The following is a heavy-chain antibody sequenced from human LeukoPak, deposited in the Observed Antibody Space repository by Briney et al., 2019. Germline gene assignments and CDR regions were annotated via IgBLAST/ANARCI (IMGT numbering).Heavy chain of an antibody. D-gene: IGHD5-18*01. CDR2: INWNGGST. CDR3: ARDLSGVAGYTYGRGIDY. J-gene: IGHJ4*02. Sequence: PSGGSLRLSCAAFGFIFDDYGMSWVRQAPGKGLEWVSGINWNGGSTGYADSVKGRFTISRDNAKNSLYLQMNSLRAEDTALYYCARDLSGVAGYTYGRGIDYWGQGTLVTVSS. V-gene: IGHV3-20*04. CDR1: GFIFDDYG.